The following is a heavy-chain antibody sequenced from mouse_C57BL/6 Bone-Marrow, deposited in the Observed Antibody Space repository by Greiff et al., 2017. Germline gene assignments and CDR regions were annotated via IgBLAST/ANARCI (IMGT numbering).Heavy chain of an antibody. Sequence: EVQLVESGGDLVKPGGSLKLSCAASGFTFSSYGMSWVRQTPDKRLEWVATISSGGSYTYYPDSVKGRFTISRDNAKNTLYLQMSSLKSEDTAMYYCARQDGYYGYWGQGTTLTVSS. V-gene: IGHV5-6*01. CDR2: ISSGGSYT. J-gene: IGHJ2*01. CDR3: ARQDGYYGY. CDR1: GFTFSSYG. D-gene: IGHD2-3*01.